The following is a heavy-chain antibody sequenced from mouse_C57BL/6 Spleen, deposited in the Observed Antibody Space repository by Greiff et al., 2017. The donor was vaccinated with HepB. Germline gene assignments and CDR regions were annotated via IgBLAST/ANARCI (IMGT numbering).Heavy chain of an antibody. CDR3: ARRPDYYGSSYRGYFDY. D-gene: IGHD1-1*01. CDR2: IDPSDSET. Sequence: QVQLKQPGAELVRPGSSVKLSCKASGYTFTSYWMHWVKQRPIQGLEWIGNIDPSDSETHYNQKFKDKATLTVDKSSSTAYMQLSSLTSEDSAVYYCARRPDYYGSSYRGYFDYWGQGTTLTVSS. V-gene: IGHV1-52*01. J-gene: IGHJ2*01. CDR1: GYTFTSYW.